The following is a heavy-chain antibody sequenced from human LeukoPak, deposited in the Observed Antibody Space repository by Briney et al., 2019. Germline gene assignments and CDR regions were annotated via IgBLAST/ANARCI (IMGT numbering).Heavy chain of an antibody. CDR3: EKDRIMAYQDTADAFDI. J-gene: IGHJ3*02. V-gene: IGHV3-43*02. CDR1: GFTFDDYA. D-gene: IGHD5-18*01. CDR2: ISGDGDCT. Sequence: PGGSLRLSCAASGFTFDDYAMHWVRQAPGKGLEWVSLISGDGDCTHYADAVKGRFTISIDNCKNSLYLQMNSLRTEDTALYYCEKDRIMAYQDTADAFDICGQGTMVTVSS.